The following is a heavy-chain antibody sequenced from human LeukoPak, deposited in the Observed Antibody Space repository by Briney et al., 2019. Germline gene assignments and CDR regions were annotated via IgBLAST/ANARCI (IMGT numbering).Heavy chain of an antibody. CDR2: FDPEDGET. Sequence: GASVKVSLTFSGYTLTELSMQRVRQAPGKGLEWMGGFDPEDGETIYAQKFQGRVTMTQDTSTDTAYMELSSLRSEDTAVYYCATDSGSDYPYSYAFDIWGQGTMVSVSS. D-gene: IGHD1-26*01. CDR3: ATDSGSDYPYSYAFDI. CDR1: GYTLTELS. V-gene: IGHV1-24*01. J-gene: IGHJ3*02.